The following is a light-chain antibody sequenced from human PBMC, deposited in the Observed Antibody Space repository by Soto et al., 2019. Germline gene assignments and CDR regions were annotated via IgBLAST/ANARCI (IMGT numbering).Light chain of an antibody. CDR1: QNVDIY. CDR3: QQRKVWPPLT. J-gene: IGKJ4*01. V-gene: IGKV3-11*01. Sequence: EVVLTQSPATLSLSPGDGATLSCRASQNVDIYVACYQQKPGQPPRLLIYDASNRATGIPARFSGSGSGTDFTLTISSLEPEDFAVYYCQQRKVWPPLTFGGGTKVEIK. CDR2: DAS.